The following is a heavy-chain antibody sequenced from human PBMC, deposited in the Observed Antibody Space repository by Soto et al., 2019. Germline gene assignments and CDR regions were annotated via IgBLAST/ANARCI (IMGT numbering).Heavy chain of an antibody. V-gene: IGHV3-30*18. Sequence: GGSLRLSCAASGFTFSSYGMHWVRQAPGKGLEWVAVISYDGSNKYYADSVKGRFTISRDNSKNTLYLQMNSLRAEDTAVYYCAKPYCSGYYPSGMDVWSQRTTVTGS. CDR2: ISYDGSNK. J-gene: IGHJ6*02. CDR1: GFTFSSYG. CDR3: AKPYCSGYYPSGMDV. D-gene: IGHD2-15*01.